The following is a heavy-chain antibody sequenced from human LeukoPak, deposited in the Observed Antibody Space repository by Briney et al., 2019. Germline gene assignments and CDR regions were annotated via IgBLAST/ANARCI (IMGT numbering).Heavy chain of an antibody. Sequence: GGSLRLSCAASTFTFSRYWMHWVRQAPGKGLVWVSRINSDGTNTYYADSVKGRFTISRDNTKNTLYLQMNSLRTGDTAVYYCARDRAAFGVVQVGYWGQGTLVTVSS. J-gene: IGHJ4*02. CDR2: INSDGTNT. V-gene: IGHV3-74*01. CDR1: TFTFSRYW. D-gene: IGHD3-3*01. CDR3: ARDRAAFGVVQVGY.